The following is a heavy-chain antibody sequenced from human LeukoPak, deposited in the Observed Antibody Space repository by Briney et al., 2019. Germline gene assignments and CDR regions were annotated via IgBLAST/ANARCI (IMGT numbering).Heavy chain of an antibody. D-gene: IGHD3-22*01. CDR1: GYTLTSYY. J-gene: IGHJ6*02. CDR2: INPSGGST. V-gene: IGHV1-46*01. Sequence: ASVKVSCKASGYTLTSYYLHWVRQAPGQGLEWMAIINPSGGSTSHAQKFQGRVTMTRDTSASTVYMELSSLRSEDTAVYYCARDEGQYYYDSSGGMDVWGQGTTVTVSS. CDR3: ARDEGQYYYDSSGGMDV.